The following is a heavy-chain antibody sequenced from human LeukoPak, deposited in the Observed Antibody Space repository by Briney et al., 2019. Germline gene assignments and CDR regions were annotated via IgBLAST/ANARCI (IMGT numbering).Heavy chain of an antibody. V-gene: IGHV1-2*02. CDR1: AYTFTGYF. D-gene: IGHD3-22*01. CDR2: INPNSGGT. Sequence: ASVKVSCKASAYTFTGYFMHWVRQAPGQGLEWMGWINPNSGGTNYAQTFQARVTTTRDTSISTAYMELSRLRSDDTAVYYCARVNNYYDSSGYLYYFDYWGQGTLVTVSS. J-gene: IGHJ4*02. CDR3: ARVNNYYDSSGYLYYFDY.